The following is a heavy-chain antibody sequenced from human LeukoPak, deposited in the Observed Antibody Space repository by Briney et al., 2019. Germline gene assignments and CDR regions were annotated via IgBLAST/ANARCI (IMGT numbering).Heavy chain of an antibody. V-gene: IGHV3-53*01. Sequence: GGSLRLSYAASGFTVSSNYMSWVRQAPGKGLEWVSTIYSGGSTYYADSVKGRFTISRDISKNTLYLQMNSLRGEDTAVYYCARNGYTSGWYRNWGQGTLVTVSS. D-gene: IGHD6-19*01. CDR2: IYSGGST. CDR3: ARNGYTSGWYRN. J-gene: IGHJ4*02. CDR1: GFTVSSNY.